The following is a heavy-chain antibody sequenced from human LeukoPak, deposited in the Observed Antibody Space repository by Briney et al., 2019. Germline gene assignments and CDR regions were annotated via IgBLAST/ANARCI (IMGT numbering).Heavy chain of an antibody. J-gene: IGHJ3*02. Sequence: GGSLRLSCAASAFTFSSYSMNWVRQAPGKGLEWISYISRSSDTIYYADSVKGRFTISRDNSKNTLYLQMSSLRAEDTAVYYCAVWYYYDSSGYFRPGAFDIWGQGTMVTVSS. CDR1: AFTFSSYS. CDR3: AVWYYYDSSGYFRPGAFDI. CDR2: ISRSSDTI. V-gene: IGHV3-48*01. D-gene: IGHD3-22*01.